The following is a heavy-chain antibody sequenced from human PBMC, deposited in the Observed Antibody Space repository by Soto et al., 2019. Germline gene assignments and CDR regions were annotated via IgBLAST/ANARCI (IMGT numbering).Heavy chain of an antibody. CDR3: ATGYCIGGSWYLYFDY. Sequence: SVKVSCKASGGTSSIYAISWVLQAPGQGLEWMGGIIPIFGTANYAQKFQGRVTITADESTSTAYMELSSLRSEDTAVYYCATGYCIGGSWYLYFDYWGQGALVTVS. CDR1: GGTSSIYA. V-gene: IGHV1-69*13. CDR2: IIPIFGTA. J-gene: IGHJ4*02. D-gene: IGHD2-15*01.